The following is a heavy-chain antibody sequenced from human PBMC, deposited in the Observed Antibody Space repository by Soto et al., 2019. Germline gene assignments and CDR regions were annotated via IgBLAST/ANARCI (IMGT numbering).Heavy chain of an antibody. CDR2: IIPIFGTA. V-gene: IGHV1-69*13. Sequence: SVKVSCKASGGTFSSYAISWVRQAPGQGLEWMGGIIPIFGTANYAQKFEGRVTITADESTSTAYMELSSLRSEDTAVYYCAREEDSTNGVCYGPWGQGTLVTVSS. J-gene: IGHJ5*02. CDR1: GGTFSSYA. CDR3: AREEDSTNGVCYGP. D-gene: IGHD2-8*01.